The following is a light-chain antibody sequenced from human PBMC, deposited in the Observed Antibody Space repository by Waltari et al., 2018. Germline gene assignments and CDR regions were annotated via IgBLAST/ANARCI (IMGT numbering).Light chain of an antibody. Sequence: EIVLTQSPATLSLSPGERATLSCRASQGVSSDLAWYQQKPGQGPRLLNYDASNRATGIPARFSGSASETDFTITISSLEPEDFAVYYCQQRSSWPWTFGQGTKVDVK. CDR3: QQRSSWPWT. CDR2: DAS. V-gene: IGKV3-11*01. CDR1: QGVSSD. J-gene: IGKJ1*01.